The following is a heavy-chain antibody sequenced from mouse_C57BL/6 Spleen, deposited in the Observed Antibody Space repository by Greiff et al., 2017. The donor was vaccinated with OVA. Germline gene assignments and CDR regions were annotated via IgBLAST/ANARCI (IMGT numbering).Heavy chain of an antibody. D-gene: IGHD2-2*01. J-gene: IGHJ4*01. CDR1: GYTFTSYG. V-gene: IGHV1-81*01. CDR3: ARSTMVTTGYYSAMDY. Sequence: QVQLQQSGAELARPGASVKLSCKASGYTFTSYGISWVKQRTGQGLEWIGEIYPRSGNTYYNEKFKGQATLTADKSSSTAYMELRSLTSEDSAVYFCARSTMVTTGYYSAMDYWGQRTSLTVSS. CDR2: IYPRSGNT.